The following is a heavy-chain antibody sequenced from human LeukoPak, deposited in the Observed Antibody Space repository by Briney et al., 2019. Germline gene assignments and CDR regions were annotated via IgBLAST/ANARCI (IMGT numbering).Heavy chain of an antibody. CDR1: GFTFSSYW. J-gene: IGHJ4*02. Sequence: GGSLRLSCAASGFTFSSYWMNWVRQAPGKGLEWVANIRPDVDGRHYVESVRGRFTISRNNAKNLLYLQMNSLRADDTAVYYCAREDGKFDYWGQGALVTVSP. CDR2: IRPDVDGR. V-gene: IGHV3-7*01. CDR3: AREDGKFDY.